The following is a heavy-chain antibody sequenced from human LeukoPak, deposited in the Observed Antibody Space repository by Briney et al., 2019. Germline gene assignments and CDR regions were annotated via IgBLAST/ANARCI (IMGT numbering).Heavy chain of an antibody. Sequence: SETLSLTCTVSGGSISSSSYYWSWIRQPPGKGLEWIGEINHSGSTNYNPSLKSRVTISVDTSKNQFSLKLSSVTAADTAVYYCASRGPYDSSGYYNYWGQGTLVTVSS. CDR1: GGSISSSSYY. CDR3: ASRGPYDSSGYYNY. J-gene: IGHJ4*02. D-gene: IGHD3-22*01. V-gene: IGHV4-39*07. CDR2: INHSGST.